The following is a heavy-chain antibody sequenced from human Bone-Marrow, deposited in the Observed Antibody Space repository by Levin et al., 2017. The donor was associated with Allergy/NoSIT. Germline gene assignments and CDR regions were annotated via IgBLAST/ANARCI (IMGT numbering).Heavy chain of an antibody. CDR2: IYYSGST. Sequence: SSETLSLTCTVSGGSISSYYWSWIRQPPGKGLEWIGYIYYSGSTNYNPSLKSRVTISVDTSKNQFSLKLSSVTAADTAVYYCAREDYDYIWGSYRLFDPWGQGTLVTVSS. J-gene: IGHJ5*02. D-gene: IGHD3-16*02. CDR3: AREDYDYIWGSYRLFDP. V-gene: IGHV4-59*01. CDR1: GGSISSYY.